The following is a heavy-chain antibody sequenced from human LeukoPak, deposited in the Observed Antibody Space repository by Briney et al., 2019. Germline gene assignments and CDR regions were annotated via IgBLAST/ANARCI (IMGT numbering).Heavy chain of an antibody. J-gene: IGHJ4*02. CDR1: ALTLSSYA. Sequence: VRCLRLSCAASALTLSSYAMSWVRRAPGKGLEWVSAISCSGGSTYFADSAKGRFHISRDNSKTKLYCQRDHLRAEDTAVYYCAKPLCSGGNCLYYFDYWGQGTLVTVSS. CDR3: AKPLCSGGNCLYYFDY. CDR2: ISCSGGST. D-gene: IGHD2-15*01. V-gene: IGHV3-23*01.